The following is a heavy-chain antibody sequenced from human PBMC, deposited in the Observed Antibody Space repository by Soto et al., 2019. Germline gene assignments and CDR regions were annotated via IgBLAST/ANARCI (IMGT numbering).Heavy chain of an antibody. CDR1: GGTFSSYA. D-gene: IGHD3-22*01. V-gene: IGHV1-69*13. CDR2: IIPILGTA. CDR3: ARLRDDSSGYYYYYYGMDV. Sequence: SVKVSCKASGGTFSSYAISWVRQAPGQGLEWMGGIIPILGTANYAQKFQGRVTITADESTSTAYMELSSLRSEDTAVYYCARLRDDSSGYYYYYYGMDVWGQGTTVTVSS. J-gene: IGHJ6*02.